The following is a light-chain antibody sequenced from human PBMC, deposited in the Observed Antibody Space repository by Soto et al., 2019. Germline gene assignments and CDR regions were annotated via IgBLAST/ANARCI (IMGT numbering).Light chain of an antibody. Sequence: QSALTQPPSASGSPGQSVTISCTGTSSDVGGYNYVSWYQQHPGKAPKLMIYEVSKRPSGVPDRFSGSKSGNTASLTVSGLQAEDAADYYCSSYAGSNNFVFGGGTKVTVL. CDR1: SSDVGGYNY. CDR2: EVS. V-gene: IGLV2-8*01. J-gene: IGLJ2*01. CDR3: SSYAGSNNFV.